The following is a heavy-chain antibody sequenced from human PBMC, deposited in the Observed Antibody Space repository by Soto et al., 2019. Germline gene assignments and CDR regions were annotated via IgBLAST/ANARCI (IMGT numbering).Heavy chain of an antibody. CDR1: GYTFTSYY. D-gene: IGHD2-2*01. V-gene: IGHV1-46*01. Sequence: QVSLVQSGAEVKKPGASVKVSCKASGYTFTSYYVHWVRQAPGQGLEWMGIINPSGATTTYAQNLQGRVAMTRDTPTSTVYMELSSLRSEDTAVYYCARRDCFSSSCYFKYWGQGTLVTVSS. CDR2: INPSGATT. CDR3: ARRDCFSSSCYFKY. J-gene: IGHJ4*02.